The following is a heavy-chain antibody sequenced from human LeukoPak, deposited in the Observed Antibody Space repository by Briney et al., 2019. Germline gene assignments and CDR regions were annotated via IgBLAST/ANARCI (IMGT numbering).Heavy chain of an antibody. CDR1: GGTFSSYA. V-gene: IGHV1-69*05. D-gene: IGHD2-2*01. CDR3: ARAKGYCGSTSCYGMDV. Sequence: SVKFSCKASGGTFSSYAISWVRQAPGQGLDWMGRIIPIFGTANYAQKFQGRVTITTDESTSTAYMDLSSLRSKGTAAYYTARAKGYCGSTSCYGMDVWGKGATVTVSS. CDR2: IIPIFGTA. J-gene: IGHJ6*01.